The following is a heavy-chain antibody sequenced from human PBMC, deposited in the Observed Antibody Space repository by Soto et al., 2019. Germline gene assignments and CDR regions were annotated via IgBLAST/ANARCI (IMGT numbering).Heavy chain of an antibody. D-gene: IGHD2-15*01. CDR1: GYTFTSYD. V-gene: IGHV1-8*01. Sequence: GASVKVSCKASGYTFTSYDINWVRQATGQGXEWMGWMNPNSGNTGYAQKFQGRVTMTRNTSISTAYMELSSLRSEDTAVYYCAAPKPSRYCSGGSCSYHFDYWGQGTLVTVSS. CDR2: MNPNSGNT. J-gene: IGHJ4*02. CDR3: AAPKPSRYCSGGSCSYHFDY.